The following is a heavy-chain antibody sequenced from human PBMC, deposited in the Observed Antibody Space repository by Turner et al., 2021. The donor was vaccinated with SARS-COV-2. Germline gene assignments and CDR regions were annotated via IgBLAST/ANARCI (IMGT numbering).Heavy chain of an antibody. V-gene: IGHV3-66*01. CDR2: IYSGGST. CDR1: GLTVSSNY. Sequence: EVQLVESGGGLVQPGGSLRLSCAASGLTVSSNYMSWVRRDPGKGLEWISVIYSGGSTYYADSVKDRFTISRDNSKNTLYVQMNSLRAGDTAVYYCARDRVGAREDVVWGQGTLVTVSS. D-gene: IGHD1-26*01. J-gene: IGHJ4*02. CDR3: ARDRVGAREDVV.